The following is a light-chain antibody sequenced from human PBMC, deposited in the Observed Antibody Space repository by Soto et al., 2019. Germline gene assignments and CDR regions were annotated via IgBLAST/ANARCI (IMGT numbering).Light chain of an antibody. CDR1: QSVSSTY. V-gene: IGKV3-20*01. Sequence: EIVLTQSPGTLSLSPGERATLSCRARQSVSSTYLAWYQQKPGQAPRLLIYGASSRATGIPDRFSGSGSGTDFTLTISRLEPEDFAVYYCQQCGSSPPFTFGPGTKVDIK. CDR2: GAS. CDR3: QQCGSSPPFT. J-gene: IGKJ3*01.